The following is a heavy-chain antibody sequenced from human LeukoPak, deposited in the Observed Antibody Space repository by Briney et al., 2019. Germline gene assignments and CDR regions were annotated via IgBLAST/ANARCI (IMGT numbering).Heavy chain of an antibody. CDR3: ARDQGFTIFGVPALGWFDP. J-gene: IGHJ5*02. CDR1: GGSISSGGYY. Sequence: PSETLSLTCTVSGGSISSGGYYWSWIRQHPGKGLEWIGYIYYSGSTYYNPSLKSRVTISVDTSKNQFSLKLSSVTAADTAVYYCARDQGFTIFGVPALGWFDPWGQGTLVTVSS. V-gene: IGHV4-31*03. CDR2: IYYSGST. D-gene: IGHD3-3*01.